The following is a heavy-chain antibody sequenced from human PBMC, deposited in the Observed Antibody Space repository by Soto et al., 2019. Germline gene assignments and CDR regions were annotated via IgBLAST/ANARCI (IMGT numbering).Heavy chain of an antibody. Sequence: ASVKVSCKASGYTFTSYGISWVRQAPGQGLEWMGTVNPSGGHTTYAQHFLGRVTMTRDTATSTLYMELTSLTSEDTAVYYCARGGHVVVVTAALDYWGQGTLVTVSS. J-gene: IGHJ4*02. CDR2: VNPSGGHT. CDR1: GYTFTSYG. D-gene: IGHD2-21*02. CDR3: ARGGHVVVVTAALDY. V-gene: IGHV1-46*01.